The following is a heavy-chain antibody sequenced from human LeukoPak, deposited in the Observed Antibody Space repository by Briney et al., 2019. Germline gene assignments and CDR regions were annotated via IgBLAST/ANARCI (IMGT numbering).Heavy chain of an antibody. J-gene: IGHJ4*02. CDR2: IYSDGST. Sequence: GGSLRLSCAASGFIVSINYMSWVRQAPGKGLEWVSLIYSDGSTHYADSVKGRFTISRDNSKNTLYLQMNSLRAEDTAVYYCARDLGYCSGSTCYVGYFDYWGQGTLVTVSS. CDR3: ARDLGYCSGSTCYVGYFDY. V-gene: IGHV3-66*01. CDR1: GFIVSINY. D-gene: IGHD2-15*01.